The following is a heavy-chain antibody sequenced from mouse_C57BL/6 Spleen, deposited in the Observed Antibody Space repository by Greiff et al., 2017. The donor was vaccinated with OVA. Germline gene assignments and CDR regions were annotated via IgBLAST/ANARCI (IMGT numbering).Heavy chain of an antibody. Sequence: EVKLMESGPELVKPGASVKMSCKASGYTFTDYNMHWVKQSHGKSLEWIGYINPNNGGTSYNQKFKGKATLTVNKSSSTAYMELRSLTSEDSAVYYCARYDYYGPQYYFDYWGQGTTLTVSS. CDR3: ARYDYYGPQYYFDY. D-gene: IGHD1-1*01. V-gene: IGHV1-22*01. J-gene: IGHJ2*01. CDR1: GYTFTDYN. CDR2: INPNNGGT.